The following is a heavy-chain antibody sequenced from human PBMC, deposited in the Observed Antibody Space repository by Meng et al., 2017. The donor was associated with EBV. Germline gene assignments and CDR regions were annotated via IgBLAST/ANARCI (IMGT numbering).Heavy chain of an antibody. D-gene: IGHD3-10*01. CDR3: ASESGRGYTPDY. J-gene: IGHJ4*02. CDR2: FLPRLGAP. CDR1: GGPFRYYA. Sequence: QVQSVQSAAEVKKPCSSVKVSCKASGGPFRYYAISWVRQAPGQGLEWLGGFLPRLGAPNYAQKFHGRVKITADESTSTHYMDLSSLRSEDTAIYYCASESGRGYTPDYWGQGTLVTVSS. V-gene: IGHV1-69*01.